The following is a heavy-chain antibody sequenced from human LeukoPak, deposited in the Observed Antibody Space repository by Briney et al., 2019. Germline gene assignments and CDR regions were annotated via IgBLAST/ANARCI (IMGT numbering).Heavy chain of an antibody. CDR3: ARARYCSSSSCYGPEDDAFDI. Sequence: GASVKVSCKASGYTFTSYGINWVRQAPGQGLEWMGWISAYNGNTNYAQKLQGRVTMTTDTSTSTAYMELRSLRSDDTAVYYCARARYCSSSSCYGPEDDAFDIWGQGTMVTVSS. CDR2: ISAYNGNT. D-gene: IGHD2-2*01. J-gene: IGHJ3*02. CDR1: GYTFTSYG. V-gene: IGHV1-18*01.